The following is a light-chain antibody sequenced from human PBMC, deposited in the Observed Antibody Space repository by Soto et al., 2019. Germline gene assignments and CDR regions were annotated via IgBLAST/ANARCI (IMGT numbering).Light chain of an antibody. J-gene: IGKJ4*01. V-gene: IGKV3-11*01. Sequence: DIVMTQSPATLSVSPGERATLSCRASQSVSSNLAWYQQKPGQAPRLLIYDAFNRATGIPARFSGSGSGTDFVLTISSLEPEDFGVYYCQQRNNWVTFGGGTKVDIK. CDR3: QQRNNWVT. CDR2: DAF. CDR1: QSVSSN.